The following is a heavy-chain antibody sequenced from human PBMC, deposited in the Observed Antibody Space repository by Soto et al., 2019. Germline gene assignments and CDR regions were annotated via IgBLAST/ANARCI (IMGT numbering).Heavy chain of an antibody. J-gene: IGHJ6*02. CDR3: ARSGEVRGLSYYHYGMDV. Sequence: PSETLSLTCTVSGGSISNSDYYWGWVRQPPGKGLEWIGYIYYSGATQYNPSLKSRVTLSVDTSKNQFSLKLSSVTAADTAVYYCARSGEVRGLSYYHYGMDVRGQGTTVTVSS. V-gene: IGHV4-39*07. CDR2: IYYSGAT. D-gene: IGHD3-10*01. CDR1: GGSISNSDYY.